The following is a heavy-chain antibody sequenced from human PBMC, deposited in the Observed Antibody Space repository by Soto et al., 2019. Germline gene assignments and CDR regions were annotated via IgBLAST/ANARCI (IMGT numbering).Heavy chain of an antibody. CDR3: ARDRIELRFFYYYGMDV. Sequence: QVQLQESGPGLVKPSQTLSLTCTVSAGSISSGDYYWIWIRQPPGKGLEWIGYIYYSGSTYYNPSLKSRVIISVDTSKNQFSLKLSSVTAAYTAVYYCARDRIELRFFYYYGMDVWGQGTTVTVSS. CDR2: IYYSGST. J-gene: IGHJ6*02. V-gene: IGHV4-30-4*01. CDR1: AGSISSGDYY. D-gene: IGHD3-3*01.